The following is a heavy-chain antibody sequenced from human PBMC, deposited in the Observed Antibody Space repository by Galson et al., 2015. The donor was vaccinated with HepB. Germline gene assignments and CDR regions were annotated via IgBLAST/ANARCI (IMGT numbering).Heavy chain of an antibody. D-gene: IGHD2/OR15-2a*01. J-gene: IGHJ5*02. CDR1: GFTFSDYD. CDR3: ARATLGWFDP. V-gene: IGHV3-11*01. CDR2: IRGSGSSTV. Sequence: SLRLSCAASGFTFSDYDIAWVRQAPGKGLEWVSYIRGSGSSTVFYANSVEGRFTISRDNAKNSLYLQMTSLRAEDTAVYYCARATLGWFDPWGQGTLVTVSS.